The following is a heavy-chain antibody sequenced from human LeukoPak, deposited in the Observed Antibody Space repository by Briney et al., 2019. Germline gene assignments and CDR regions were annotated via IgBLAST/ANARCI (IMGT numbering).Heavy chain of an antibody. D-gene: IGHD5-12*01. CDR2: VSGSGGST. V-gene: IGHV3-23*01. Sequence: GGSLRLSCAASGFTFSSYAMSWVRQAPGKGLEWVSAVSGSGGSTYYADSVKGRFTISRDNSQNTLYLQMNSLRAEDTAVYYCATLGRWAVARIYFDYWGQGTLVTVSS. J-gene: IGHJ4*02. CDR1: GFTFSSYA. CDR3: ATLGRWAVARIYFDY.